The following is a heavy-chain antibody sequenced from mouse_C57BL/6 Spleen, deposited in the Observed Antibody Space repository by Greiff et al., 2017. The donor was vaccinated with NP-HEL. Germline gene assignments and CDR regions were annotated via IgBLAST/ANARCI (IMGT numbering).Heavy chain of an antibody. Sequence: EVQLQQSGPELVKPGASVKIPCKASGYTFTDYNMDWVKQSHGKSLEWIGDINPNNGGTIYNQKFKGKATLTVDKSSSTAYMERRSLTSEDTAVYYCARGDYDGYYVFDYWGQGTTLTVSS. CDR3: ARGDYDGYYVFDY. V-gene: IGHV1-18*01. J-gene: IGHJ2*01. CDR1: GYTFTDYN. D-gene: IGHD2-3*01. CDR2: INPNNGGT.